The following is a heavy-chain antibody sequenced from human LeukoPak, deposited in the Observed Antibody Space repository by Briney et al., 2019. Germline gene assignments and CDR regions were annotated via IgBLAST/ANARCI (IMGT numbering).Heavy chain of an antibody. CDR2: ISYSGTT. V-gene: IGHV4-59*08. J-gene: IGHJ2*01. CDR1: GGSISSFY. CDR3: ARQEISGASWYFHL. D-gene: IGHD5-12*01. Sequence: SETLSLTCTVSGGSISSFYWSWIRQPPGKALEWVGYISYSGTTNYNPSLKSRVTISVDTFRNQFSLKLTSVTAADTAVYYCARQEISGASWYFHLWGRGTLVTVSS.